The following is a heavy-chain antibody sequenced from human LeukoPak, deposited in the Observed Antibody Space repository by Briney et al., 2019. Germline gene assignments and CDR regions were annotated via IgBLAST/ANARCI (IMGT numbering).Heavy chain of an antibody. CDR3: ARGRLKSGYCSSTSCPKWLRLDY. CDR1: GYTFTSYG. J-gene: IGHJ4*02. V-gene: IGHV1-18*01. D-gene: IGHD2-2*01. Sequence: ASVKVSCKASGYTFTSYGISWVRQAPGQGLEWMGWISAYNGNTNYAQKLQGRVTMTTDTSTSTAYMELRSLRSDDTAVYYCARGRLKSGYCSSTSCPKWLRLDYWGQGTLVTVSS. CDR2: ISAYNGNT.